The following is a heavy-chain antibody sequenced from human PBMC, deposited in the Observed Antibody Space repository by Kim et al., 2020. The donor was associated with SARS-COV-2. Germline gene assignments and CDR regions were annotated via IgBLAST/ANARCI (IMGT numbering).Heavy chain of an antibody. CDR3: AREGRGFGVYGY. CDR1: GGSVSSGSYY. Sequence: SETLSLTCTVSGGSVSSGSYYWSWIRQPPGKGLEWIGYIYYSGSTNYNPSLKSRVTISVDTSKNQFSLKLSSVTAADTAVYYCAREGRGFGVYGYWGQGTLVTVSS. J-gene: IGHJ4*02. CDR2: IYYSGST. D-gene: IGHD3-10*01. V-gene: IGHV4-61*01.